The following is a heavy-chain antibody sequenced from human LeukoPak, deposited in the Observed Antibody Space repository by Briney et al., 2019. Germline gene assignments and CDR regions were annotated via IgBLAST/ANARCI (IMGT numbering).Heavy chain of an antibody. CDR3: ARVASYYDSSGYYYSVSDY. CDR1: GFTFSHYW. CDR2: ISSSSSYI. J-gene: IGHJ4*02. Sequence: GGSLRLSCAASGFTFSHYWMSWVRQAPGKGLEWVSSISSSSSYIYYADSVKGRFTISRDNAKNSLYLQMNSLRAEDTAVYYCARVASYYDSSGYYYSVSDYWGQGTLVTVSP. V-gene: IGHV3-21*01. D-gene: IGHD3-22*01.